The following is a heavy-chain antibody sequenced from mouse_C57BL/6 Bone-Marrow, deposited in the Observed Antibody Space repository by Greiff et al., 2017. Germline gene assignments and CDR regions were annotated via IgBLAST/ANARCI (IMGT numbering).Heavy chain of an antibody. CDR3: TRDNYGEGYFDY. D-gene: IGHD1-1*01. J-gene: IGHJ2*01. CDR1: GFTFSSSA. V-gene: IGHV5-9-1*02. CDR2: ISSGGDYS. Sequence: EVMLVESGEGLVKPGGSLKLSCAASGFTFSSSAMSWVRQTPEKRLEWVAYISSGGDYSYYADTVKGRVTISRDNARNTLYLQMSSLKSEDTAMYFCTRDNYGEGYFDYWGQGTTLPVSS.